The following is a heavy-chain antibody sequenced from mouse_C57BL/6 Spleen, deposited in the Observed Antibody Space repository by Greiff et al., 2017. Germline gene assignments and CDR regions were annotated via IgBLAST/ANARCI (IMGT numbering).Heavy chain of an antibody. V-gene: IGHV1-15*01. CDR3: TRGSTTGGEGAY. J-gene: IGHJ3*01. CDR1: GYTFTDYE. D-gene: IGHD1-1*01. CDR2: IDPETGGT. Sequence: VQLQQSGAELVRPGASVTLSCKASGYTFTDYEMHWVKQTPVHGLEWIGAIDPETGGTAYNQKFKGKAILTADQSSSTAYLELRSLTSEDSGVYDGTRGSTTGGEGAYWGQGTLVTVSA.